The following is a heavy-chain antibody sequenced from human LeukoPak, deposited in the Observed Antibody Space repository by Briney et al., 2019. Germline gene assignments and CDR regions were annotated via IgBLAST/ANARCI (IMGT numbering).Heavy chain of an antibody. J-gene: IGHJ6*02. V-gene: IGHV3-66*01. Sequence: PGGSLRLSCAASGFTFSSYSMSWVRQAPGKGLEWVSVIYSGGSTYYADSVKGRFTISRDNSKNSLYLQMNSLRAEDTAVYYCARDPRRLDSSGYYYYYYGMDVWGQGTTVTVSS. D-gene: IGHD3-22*01. CDR2: IYSGGST. CDR1: GFTFSSYS. CDR3: ARDPRRLDSSGYYYYYYGMDV.